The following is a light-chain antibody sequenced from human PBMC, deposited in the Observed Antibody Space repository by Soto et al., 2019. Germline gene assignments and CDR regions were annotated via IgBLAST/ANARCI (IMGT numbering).Light chain of an antibody. CDR3: QQYGSSPGT. Sequence: DIVMTQSPDSLAVSLGERATINCKSSQSVLYSSNNKNYLAWYQQKPGQAPRLLIFGASIRDTGIPDRFSGSGSGTDFTLTISRLEPEDFAVYYCQQYGSSPGTFGQGTKVDIK. J-gene: IGKJ1*01. CDR2: GAS. V-gene: IGKV4-1*01. CDR1: QSVLYSSNNKNY.